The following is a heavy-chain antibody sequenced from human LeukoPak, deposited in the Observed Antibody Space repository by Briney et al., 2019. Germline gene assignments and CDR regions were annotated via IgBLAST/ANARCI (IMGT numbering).Heavy chain of an antibody. CDR2: IYYSGST. Sequence: SGTLSLTCTVSGGSISSYYWSWIRQPPGKGLEWIGYIYYSGSTNYNPSLKSRVTISVDTSKNQFSLKLSSVTAADTAVYYCARLGITIFGVAVEAFDIWGQGTMVTVSS. CDR1: GGSISSYY. J-gene: IGHJ3*02. D-gene: IGHD3-3*01. CDR3: ARLGITIFGVAVEAFDI. V-gene: IGHV4-59*01.